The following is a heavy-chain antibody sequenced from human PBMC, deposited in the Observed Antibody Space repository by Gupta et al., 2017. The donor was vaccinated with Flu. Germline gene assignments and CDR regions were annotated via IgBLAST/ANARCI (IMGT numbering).Heavy chain of an antibody. CDR2: ISSSSIYI. V-gene: IGHV3-21*01. J-gene: IGHJ6*02. D-gene: IGHD6-13*01. CDR3: ASSGLWDTSSWPYYGLDV. Sequence: EVQLVESGGGLVKPGGSLRLSCAASGFTFRTYSMNWVRQAPGKGLEWVSSISSSSIYIFYSDSVKGRFTISRDNAKNSLYLQMNSLTAEDTAVYYCASSGLWDTSSWPYYGLDVWGQGTTVTVSS. CDR1: GFTFRTYS.